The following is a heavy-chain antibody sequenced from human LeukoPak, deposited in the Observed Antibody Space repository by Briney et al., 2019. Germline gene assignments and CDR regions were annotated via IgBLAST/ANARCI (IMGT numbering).Heavy chain of an antibody. Sequence: GESLKISCKGSGYSFTSYWIGWVRQMPGKGLEWMGIIYPGDSDTRYSPSFQGQVTISADKSISTAYLQWSSLKASDTAMYYCARCDYDILTGNSMYYFDYWGQGTLVTVSS. D-gene: IGHD3-9*01. CDR3: ARCDYDILTGNSMYYFDY. J-gene: IGHJ4*02. V-gene: IGHV5-51*01. CDR2: IYPGDSDT. CDR1: GYSFTSYW.